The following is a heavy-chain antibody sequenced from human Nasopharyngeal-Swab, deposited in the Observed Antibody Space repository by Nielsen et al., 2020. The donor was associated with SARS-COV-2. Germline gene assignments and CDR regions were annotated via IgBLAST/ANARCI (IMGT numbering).Heavy chain of an antibody. CDR1: GFTFSSYA. CDR3: AKDDSGGYYYKTEEDYYYYGMDV. D-gene: IGHD3-22*01. CDR2: ISGSGGST. J-gene: IGHJ6*02. V-gene: IGHV3-23*01. Sequence: GGSLRLSCAASGFTFSSYAMSWVRQAPGKGLEWVSAISGSGGSTYYADSVKGRFTISRDNSKNTLYLQMNSLRAEDTAVYYCAKDDSGGYYYKTEEDYYYYGMDVWGQGTTVTVSS.